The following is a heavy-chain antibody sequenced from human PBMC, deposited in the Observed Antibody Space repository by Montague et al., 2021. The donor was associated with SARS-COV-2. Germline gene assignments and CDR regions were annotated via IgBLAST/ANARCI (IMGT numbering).Heavy chain of an antibody. Sequence: SETLSPTCTVSGGSIRKYSCTWIRQPPGTGLEWIGYIYNSWSTNYNPSLTSRVTISVDTSKNQFSLKLSSVAAAATAVYYCARVGRGSSWYEVAFDIWGQGTMVTVSS. CDR3: ARVGRGSSWYEVAFDI. CDR1: GGSIRKYS. J-gene: IGHJ3*02. CDR2: IYNSWST. V-gene: IGHV4-59*01. D-gene: IGHD6-13*01.